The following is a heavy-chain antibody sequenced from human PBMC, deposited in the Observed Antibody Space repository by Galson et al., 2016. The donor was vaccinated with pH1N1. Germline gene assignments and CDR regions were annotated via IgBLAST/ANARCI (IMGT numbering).Heavy chain of an antibody. CDR3: AKTVGSTLGH. CDR2: ISNDALTT. J-gene: IGHJ4*02. CDR1: GFTFSSNA. Sequence: SLRLSCATSGFTFSSNAMSWVRQAPGKGLEWISTISNDALTTYYADSVKGRFTISRDNSKKTAYLQMNTLSAEGTAVYFCAKTVGSTLGHWGQGTLVTVSS. D-gene: IGHD2-15*01. V-gene: IGHV3-23*01.